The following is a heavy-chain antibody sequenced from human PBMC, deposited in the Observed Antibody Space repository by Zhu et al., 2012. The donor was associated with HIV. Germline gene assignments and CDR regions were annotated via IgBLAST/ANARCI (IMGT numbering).Heavy chain of an antibody. CDR3: VRRYYDSSGYYSFDY. D-gene: IGHD3-22*01. CDR1: GFTFDDYG. V-gene: IGHV3-20*04. Sequence: EVQLVESGGGVVRPGGSLRLSCAASGFTFDDYGMSWVRQAPGKGLEWVSGINWNGGNTGYADFVKGRFTISRDNAKRSLFLQMNSLRAEDTAFYYRVRRYYDSSGYYSFDYWGQGTLVTVPS. J-gene: IGHJ4*02. CDR2: INWNGGNT.